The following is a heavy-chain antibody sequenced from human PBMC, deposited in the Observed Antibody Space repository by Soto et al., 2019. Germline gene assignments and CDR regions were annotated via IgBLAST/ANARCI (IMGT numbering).Heavy chain of an antibody. V-gene: IGHV3-21*01. Sequence: GGSLRLSCVASGFTFSTYDMNWVRQAPGKGLEWVSSINRASIYIYYADSVRGRFTISRDNAKNSLYLQMDSLRVEDTAVYYCARRTVTTYHYFDYWGQGTLVTVYS. CDR1: GFTFSTYD. J-gene: IGHJ4*02. D-gene: IGHD4-17*01. CDR3: ARRTVTTYHYFDY. CDR2: INRASIYI.